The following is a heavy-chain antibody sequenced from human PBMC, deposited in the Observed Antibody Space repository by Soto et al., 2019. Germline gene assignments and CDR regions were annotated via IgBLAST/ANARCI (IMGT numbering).Heavy chain of an antibody. Sequence: EVQLVESGGGLLQPGGSPTLSCTGSGFTFSNYWMHWVRQAPGKGLVWVSRTKSDGSGTSYTDSVKGRFIISRDNAYNTLYLQMINLRAEDTAVYYCARGGFDYGPGRMDVWGKGTTVIVSS. D-gene: IGHD3-10*01. V-gene: IGHV3-74*01. J-gene: IGHJ6*04. CDR1: GFTFSNYW. CDR3: ARGGFDYGPGRMDV. CDR2: TKSDGSGT.